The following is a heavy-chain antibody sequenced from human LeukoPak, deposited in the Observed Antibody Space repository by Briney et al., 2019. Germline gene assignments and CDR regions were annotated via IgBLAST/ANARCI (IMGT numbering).Heavy chain of an antibody. CDR2: INHSGST. CDR1: GGSFSGYY. V-gene: IGHV4-34*01. Sequence: SETLSLTCAVYGGSFSGYYWSWIRQPPGKGLEWIGKINHSGSTNYNPSLKSRVTISVDTSKNQFSLKLSSVTAADTAVYYCARGSILGYCSSTSCYVWFDPWGQGTLVTVSS. D-gene: IGHD2-2*01. CDR3: ARGSILGYCSSTSCYVWFDP. J-gene: IGHJ5*02.